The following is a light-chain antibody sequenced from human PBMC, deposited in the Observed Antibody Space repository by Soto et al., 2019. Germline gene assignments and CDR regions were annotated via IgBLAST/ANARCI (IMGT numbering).Light chain of an antibody. CDR1: SSNIGSNT. CDR2: SNN. CDR3: AAWDDSLNGVV. V-gene: IGLV1-44*01. J-gene: IGLJ2*01. Sequence: QPVLTQPPSASGTPGQRVTISCSGSSSNIGSNTVNWYQQLPGTAPKLLIYSNNQRPSGVPDRFSGSKSGTSPSLAISGLQSEDEADYYCAAWDDSLNGVVFGGGTKVTV.